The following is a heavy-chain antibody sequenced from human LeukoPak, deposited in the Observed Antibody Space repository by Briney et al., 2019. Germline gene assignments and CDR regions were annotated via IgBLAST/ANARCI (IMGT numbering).Heavy chain of an antibody. D-gene: IGHD3-22*01. Sequence: PSETLSLTCTVSGGSISSGGYYWSWIRQHPGTGLEWIGSIYYSGSTYYNPSLKSRVTISVDTSKYQFSLKLSSVTAADTAVYYCARHDLLYYYDSSGPAWFDPWGQGTLVTVSS. J-gene: IGHJ5*02. CDR1: GGSISSGGYY. CDR3: ARHDLLYYYDSSGPAWFDP. V-gene: IGHV4-39*01. CDR2: IYYSGST.